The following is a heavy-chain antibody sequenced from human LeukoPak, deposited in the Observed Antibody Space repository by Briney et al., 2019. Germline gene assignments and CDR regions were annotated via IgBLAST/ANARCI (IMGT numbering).Heavy chain of an antibody. CDR1: GGSISSYY. CDR3: ARHVSSGWYGIYFDY. CDR2: IYYSGST. Sequence: SETLSLTCTVSGGSISSYYWSWIRQPPGKGLEWIGYIYYSGSTNYNPSLKSRVTISVDTSKNQFSLKLSSVTAADTAVYYCARHVSSGWYGIYFDYWGQGTLVTVSS. V-gene: IGHV4-59*08. D-gene: IGHD6-19*01. J-gene: IGHJ4*02.